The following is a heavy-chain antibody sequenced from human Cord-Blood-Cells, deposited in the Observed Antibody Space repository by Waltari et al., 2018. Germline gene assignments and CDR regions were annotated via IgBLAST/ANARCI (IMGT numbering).Heavy chain of an antibody. CDR2: ISYDGSNK. J-gene: IGHJ4*02. CDR1: GFTFSSYA. D-gene: IGHD1-26*01. Sequence: QVQLVESGGGVVQPGRSLRLSCAASGFTFSSYAMHWFRQAPGKGLEWVAVISYDGSNKYYADSVKGRFTISRDNSKNTLYLQMNSLRAEDTAVYYCAGYSGSFSLDYWGQGTLVTVSS. CDR3: AGYSGSFSLDY. V-gene: IGHV3-30*04.